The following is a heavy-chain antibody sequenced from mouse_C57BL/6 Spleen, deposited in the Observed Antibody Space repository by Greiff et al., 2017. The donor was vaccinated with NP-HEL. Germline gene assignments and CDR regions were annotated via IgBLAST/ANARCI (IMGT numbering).Heavy chain of an antibody. CDR2: IWSGGST. D-gene: IGHD1-1*01. CDR3: ARNSITTVVATWDWYFEV. V-gene: IGHV2-2*01. CDR1: GFSLTSYG. Sequence: VQLQQSGPGLVQPSQSLSITCTVSGFSLTSYGVHWVRQSPGKGLEWLGVIWSGGSTDYNAAFISRLSISKDNSKSQVFFKMNSLQADDTAIYYCARNSITTVVATWDWYFEVWGTGTTVTVSS. J-gene: IGHJ1*03.